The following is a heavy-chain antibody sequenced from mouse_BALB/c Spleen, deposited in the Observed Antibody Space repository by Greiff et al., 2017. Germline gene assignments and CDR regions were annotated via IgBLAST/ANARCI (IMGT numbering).Heavy chain of an antibody. D-gene: IGHD1-1*01. CDR1: GFTFSSYA. CDR3: ARIFTTVGYYFDY. V-gene: IGHV5-6-5*01. J-gene: IGHJ2*01. CDR2: ISSGGST. Sequence: EVQRVESGGGLVKPGGSLKLSCAASGFTFSSYAMSWVRQTPEKRLEWVASISSGGSTYYPDSVKGRFTISRDNARNILYLQMSSLRSEDTAMYYCARIFTTVGYYFDYWGQGTTLTVSS.